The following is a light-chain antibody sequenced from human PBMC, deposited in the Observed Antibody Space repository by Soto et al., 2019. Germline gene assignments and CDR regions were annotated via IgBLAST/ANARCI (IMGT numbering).Light chain of an antibody. CDR3: CSYAGSYTV. J-gene: IGLJ2*01. Sequence: QSVLTQPRSVSGSPGQSVTISCTGTSSDVGGYNYVSWYQQHPGKAPKLMIYDVSKRPSEVPDRFSGSKSGNTASLTISGLQAEDEADYYCCSYAGSYTVCGVGTKLTVL. CDR2: DVS. CDR1: SSDVGGYNY. V-gene: IGLV2-11*01.